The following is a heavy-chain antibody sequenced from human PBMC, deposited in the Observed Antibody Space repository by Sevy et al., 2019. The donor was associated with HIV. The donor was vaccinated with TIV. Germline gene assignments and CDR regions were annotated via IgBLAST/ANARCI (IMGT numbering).Heavy chain of an antibody. J-gene: IGHJ6*02. V-gene: IGHV1-8*01. CDR1: GYTFTSYD. CDR2: MNPNSGNT. CDR3: ARGGGSITIFGVASDYYGMDV. D-gene: IGHD3-3*01. Sequence: ASVKVSCNASGYTFTSYDINWVRQATGQGLEWMGWMNPNSGNTGYAQKFQGRVTMTRNTSISTAYMELSSLRSEDTAVYYCARGGGSITIFGVASDYYGMDVWGQGTTVTVSS.